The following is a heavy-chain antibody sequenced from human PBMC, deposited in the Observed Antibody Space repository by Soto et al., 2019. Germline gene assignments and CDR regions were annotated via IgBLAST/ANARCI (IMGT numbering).Heavy chain of an antibody. CDR1: GGSISGFS. CDR3: TSFALFGLKERHTY. D-gene: IGHD6-25*01. Sequence: SETLSLTCTVSGGSISGFSWSWIRQPPGKALEWIGHISYIGSTNYNPSLKSRVTISVDTSKNQFSLKLSSVTAADTAVYYCTSFALFGLKERHTYGARGTLAPVSS. J-gene: IGHJ4*02. V-gene: IGHV4-59*01. CDR2: ISYIGST.